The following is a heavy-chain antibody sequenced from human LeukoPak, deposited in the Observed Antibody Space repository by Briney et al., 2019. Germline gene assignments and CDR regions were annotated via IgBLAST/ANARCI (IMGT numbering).Heavy chain of an antibody. CDR3: ARDRRLISDILTGYYRTEYYYYMDV. J-gene: IGHJ6*03. Sequence: ASVKVSCKTSGYTFTSYHIHWVRQAPGQGLEWMGIINPSGGTTSYAQKFQGRVTMTRDMSTSTVYMELSSLRSEDTAVCYCARDRRLISDILTGYYRTEYYYYMDVWGKGTTVTISS. V-gene: IGHV1-46*01. D-gene: IGHD3-9*01. CDR1: GYTFTSYH. CDR2: INPSGGTT.